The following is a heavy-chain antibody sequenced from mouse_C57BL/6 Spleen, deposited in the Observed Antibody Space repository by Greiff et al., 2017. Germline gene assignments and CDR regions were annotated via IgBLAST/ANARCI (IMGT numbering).Heavy chain of an antibody. J-gene: IGHJ3*01. CDR1: GYSITSGYY. V-gene: IGHV3-6*01. CDR3: ADYDYDGWFAY. CDR2: ISYDGSN. D-gene: IGHD2-4*01. Sequence: EVKVEESGPGLVKPSQSLSLTCSVTGYSITSGYYWNWIRQFPGNKLEWMGYISYDGSNNYNPSLKNRISITRGTSKNQFFLKLNSVTTEDTATYYCADYDYDGWFAYWGQGTLVTVSA.